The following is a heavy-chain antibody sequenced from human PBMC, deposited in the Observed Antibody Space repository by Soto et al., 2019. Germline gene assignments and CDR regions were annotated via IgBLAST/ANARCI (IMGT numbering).Heavy chain of an antibody. Sequence: GSLRLSCAASGFTFSSYGMHWVRQAPGKGLEWVAVISYDGSNKYYADSVKGRFTISRDNSKNTLYMQMNSLRAEDTAVYYCASYVDSSGYDYWGQGTLVTVSS. D-gene: IGHD3-22*01. J-gene: IGHJ4*02. CDR2: ISYDGSNK. V-gene: IGHV3-30*03. CDR3: ASYVDSSGYDY. CDR1: GFTFSSYG.